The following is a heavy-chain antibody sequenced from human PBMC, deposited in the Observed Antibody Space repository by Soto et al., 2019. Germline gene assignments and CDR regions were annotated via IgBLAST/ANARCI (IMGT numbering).Heavy chain of an antibody. V-gene: IGHV3-53*01. CDR2: IYSGGST. J-gene: IGHJ3*02. CDR1: GFTVSSNY. CDR3: AKAGPGYCSGRSCSGHDAFDI. Sequence: EVQLVESGGGLIQPGGSLRLSCVASGFTVSSNYMSWVRQAPGKGLEWVSVIYSGGSTYYADSVKGRFTISRDNSKDTLYLQKNSLRAEDTAVYYSAKAGPGYCSGRSCSGHDAFDICGQGTIVTVSS. D-gene: IGHD2-15*01.